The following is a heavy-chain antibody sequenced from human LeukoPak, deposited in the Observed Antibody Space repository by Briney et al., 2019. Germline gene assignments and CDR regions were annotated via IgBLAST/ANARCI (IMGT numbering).Heavy chain of an antibody. V-gene: IGHV3-23*01. J-gene: IGHJ4*02. CDR1: GFTFSSYA. CDR2: ISDGGGTT. CDR3: ARDREAGTSASRFDY. Sequence: PGGSLRLSCAASGFTFSSYAMSWVRQAPGKGLEWVSAISDGGGTTYYAGSVKGRFTISRDNSKNTLYLQMNSLRAEDTAVYYCARDREAGTSASRFDYWGQETLVTVSS. D-gene: IGHD2-2*01.